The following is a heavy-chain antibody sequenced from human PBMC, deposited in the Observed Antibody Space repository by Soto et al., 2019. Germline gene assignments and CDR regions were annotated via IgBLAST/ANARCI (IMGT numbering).Heavy chain of an antibody. J-gene: IGHJ6*02. V-gene: IGHV1-46*01. CDR2: INPSGGST. Sequence: RASVKVSCKASEYTFASYYMHWVRQAPGQGLEWMGIINPSGGSTSYAQKFQGRVTMTRVTSRSTVYMELSSLRSEDTAVYYCARAVVTAAIVQFYYYGMDVWGQGTTVTVSS. CDR1: EYTFASYY. D-gene: IGHD2-2*02. CDR3: ARAVVTAAIVQFYYYGMDV.